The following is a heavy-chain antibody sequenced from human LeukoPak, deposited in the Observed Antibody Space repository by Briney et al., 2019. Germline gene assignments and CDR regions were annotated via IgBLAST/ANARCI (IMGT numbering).Heavy chain of an antibody. CDR1: GYIFTSYG. CDR3: ARDHGYYDTSGDH. J-gene: IGHJ5*02. CDR2: ISAYNGNT. V-gene: IGHV1-18*01. Sequence: ASVTVSCKASGYIFTSYGISWVRQAPGQGLEWMGWISAYNGNTNYAQKIQGRVTMTTDTSTSTAYMELRSLRSDDTAVYYCARDHGYYDTSGDHWGQGTLVTVSS. D-gene: IGHD3-22*01.